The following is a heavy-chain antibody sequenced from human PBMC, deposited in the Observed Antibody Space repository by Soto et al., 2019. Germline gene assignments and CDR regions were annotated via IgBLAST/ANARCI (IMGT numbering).Heavy chain of an antibody. CDR1: GFTFSSYG. J-gene: IGHJ6*03. D-gene: IGHD3-3*01. Sequence: GGSLRLSCAASGFTFSSYGMHWVRQAPGKGLEWVAVISYAGSNKFYVDSVKGRFTISRDNSKNTLYLQMNSLRAEDTAVYYCAREIRDFWSGYYYYYYMDVWGKGTTVTVSS. V-gene: IGHV3-30*03. CDR2: ISYAGSNK. CDR3: AREIRDFWSGYYYYYYMDV.